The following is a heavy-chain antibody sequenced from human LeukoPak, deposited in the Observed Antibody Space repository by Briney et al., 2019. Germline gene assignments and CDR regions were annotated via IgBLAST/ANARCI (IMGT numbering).Heavy chain of an antibody. CDR2: IYYSGST. CDR3: ARGVSDTAMVTPVDAFDI. D-gene: IGHD5-18*01. V-gene: IGHV4-59*01. J-gene: IGHJ3*02. CDR1: GGSISSYY. Sequence: SETLSLTCTVSGGSISSYYWSWIRQPPGKGLEWIGYIYYSGSTNYNPSLKSRVTISVDTSKNQFSLKLSSVTAADTAVYYCARGVSDTAMVTPVDAFDIWGQGTMVTVSS.